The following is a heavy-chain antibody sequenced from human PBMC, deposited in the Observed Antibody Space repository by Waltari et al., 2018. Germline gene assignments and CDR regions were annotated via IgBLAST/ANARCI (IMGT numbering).Heavy chain of an antibody. D-gene: IGHD3-10*01. CDR2: IYYSGNT. CDR3: ARTSRAIDYYFDS. Sequence: QVQLQESGPGRVKPSETLSLTCTVSDCSMTGHYWSWIRQPPGKGLEWIGYIYYSGNTNYNPSLKSRVTISVDTSKTQFSLKLNSVTAADTALYYCARTSRAIDYYFDSWGQGTLVTVSS. CDR1: DCSMTGHY. J-gene: IGHJ4*02. V-gene: IGHV4-59*11.